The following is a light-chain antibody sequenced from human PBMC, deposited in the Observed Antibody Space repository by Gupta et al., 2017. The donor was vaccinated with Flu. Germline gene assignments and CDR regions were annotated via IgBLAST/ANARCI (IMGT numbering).Light chain of an antibody. V-gene: IGKV1-39*01. CDR3: QQSYSNIMYT. CDR2: GAS. CDR1: QSISTY. Sequence: DIQMTQSPSSLSASVGDRVTITCRASQSISTYLNWYQQKPGKAPKLLIFGASSLQSGVPSRFSGSGSGTDFSLTISSLQPEDFATYYCQQSYSNIMYTFGQGTKLEIK. J-gene: IGKJ2*01.